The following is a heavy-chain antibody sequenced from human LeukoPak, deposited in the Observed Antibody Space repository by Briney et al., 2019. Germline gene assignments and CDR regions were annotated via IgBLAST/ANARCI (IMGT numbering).Heavy chain of an antibody. V-gene: IGHV3-30*18. CDR1: GFTFSTYG. J-gene: IGHJ4*02. CDR3: AKDLGVRFLEWLLLI. D-gene: IGHD3-3*01. Sequence: GRSLRLSCVASGFTFSTYGMHWVRQAPGKGVEWVAVISYDGSNKYYADSVKGRFTISRDNSKNTLYLQMNSLRAEDTAVYYCAKDLGVRFLEWLLLIWGQGTLVTVSS. CDR2: ISYDGSNK.